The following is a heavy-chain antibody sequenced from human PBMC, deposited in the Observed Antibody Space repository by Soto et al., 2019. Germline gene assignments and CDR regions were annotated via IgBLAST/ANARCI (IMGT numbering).Heavy chain of an antibody. D-gene: IGHD3-22*01. CDR2: INHSGST. J-gene: IGHJ4*02. CDR1: GGSFSGYY. Sequence: AETPSHTCAVYGGSFSGYYWSWIRQPPGKGLEWIGEINHSGSTNYNPSLKSRVTISVDTSKNQFSLKLSSVTAADTAVYYCARGMTYYYDGSGYYLNWGQGTLVTVSS. CDR3: ARGMTYYYDGSGYYLN. V-gene: IGHV4-34*01.